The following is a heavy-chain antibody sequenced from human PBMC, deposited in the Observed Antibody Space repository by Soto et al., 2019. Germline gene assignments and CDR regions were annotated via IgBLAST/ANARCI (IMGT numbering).Heavy chain of an antibody. V-gene: IGHV4-39*01. CDR1: GGSISSSSYY. J-gene: IGHJ6*03. Sequence: QLQLQESGPGLVKPSETLSLTCTVSGGSISSSSYYWGWIRQPPGKGLEWIGSIYYSGSTYYNPSLKRRVTISVDTSKNQFSLKLSSVTAADTAVYYCARTVGDYYYYYYYMDVWGKGTTVTVSS. CDR2: IYYSGST. CDR3: ARTVGDYYYYYYYMDV. D-gene: IGHD2-21*02.